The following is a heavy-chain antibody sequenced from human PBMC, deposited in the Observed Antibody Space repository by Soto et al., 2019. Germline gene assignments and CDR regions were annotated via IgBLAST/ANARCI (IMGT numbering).Heavy chain of an antibody. CDR3: ASMYFIRYFDWLPSADYYYGMDV. D-gene: IGHD3-9*01. CDR1: GYTFTSYD. V-gene: IGHV1-8*01. J-gene: IGHJ6*02. Sequence: GASVKVSCKASGYTFTSYDINWVRQATGQGLEWMGWMNPNSGNTGYAQKFQGRVTMTRNTSISTAYMELSSLRSEDTAVYYCASMYFIRYFDWLPSADYYYGMDVWGQGTTVTVSS. CDR2: MNPNSGNT.